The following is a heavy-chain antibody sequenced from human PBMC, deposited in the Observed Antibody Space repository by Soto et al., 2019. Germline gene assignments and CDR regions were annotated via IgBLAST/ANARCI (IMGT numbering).Heavy chain of an antibody. V-gene: IGHV3-33*01. CDR3: ARGSAYYDTTQGLPQGDY. D-gene: IGHD3-22*01. J-gene: IGHJ4*02. CDR1: GFTFSSYG. CDR2: IWYDGSNE. Sequence: QVQLVDSGGGVVQPGRSLRLSCAASGFTFSSYGMHWVRQAPGRGLEWVAVIWYDGSNEYYADSVKGRFTISRDNSKNTLYLRMNSLRAEDTAVYYCARGSAYYDTTQGLPQGDYWGQGTLVTVSS.